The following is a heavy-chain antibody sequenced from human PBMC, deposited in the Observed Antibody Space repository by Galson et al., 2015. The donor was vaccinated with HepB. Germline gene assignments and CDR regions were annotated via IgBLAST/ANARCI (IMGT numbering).Heavy chain of an antibody. CDR2: IKQDGSEK. V-gene: IGHV3-7*01. Sequence: SLRLSCAASGLTFSSYWMSWVRQAPGKGLEWVANIKQDGSEKNYVDSVKGRFTISRDNAKNSLYLQMNSLGAEDTAVYYCVFLRGDDLKPLDFWGQGILVTVSS. CDR1: GLTFSSYW. J-gene: IGHJ4*02. D-gene: IGHD2-21*02. CDR3: VFLRGDDLKPLDF.